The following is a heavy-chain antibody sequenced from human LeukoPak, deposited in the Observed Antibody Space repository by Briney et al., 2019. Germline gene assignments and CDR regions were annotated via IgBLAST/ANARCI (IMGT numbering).Heavy chain of an antibody. J-gene: IGHJ3*02. CDR2: IYYSGST. D-gene: IGHD3-16*01. Sequence: PSETLSLTCTVSGGSISSSSYYRGWIRQPPGKGLEWIGSIYYSGSTYYNPSLKSRVTISVDTSKNQFSLKLSSVTAADTAVYYCARVMEGYEYAFDIWGQGTMVTVSS. V-gene: IGHV4-39*07. CDR3: ARVMEGYEYAFDI. CDR1: GGSISSSSYY.